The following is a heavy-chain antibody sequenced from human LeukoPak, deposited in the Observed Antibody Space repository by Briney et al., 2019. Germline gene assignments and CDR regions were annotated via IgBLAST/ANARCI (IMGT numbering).Heavy chain of an antibody. CDR3: ARGFFYGDYFRLSLLY. CDR1: GGSFSGYY. Sequence: PSETLSFTCAVYGGSFSGYYWSWIRQPPGKGLEWIGEINHSGSTNYNPSLKSRVTISVDTSKNQFSLKLSSVTAADTAVYYCARGFFYGDYFRLSLLYWGQGTLVTVSS. J-gene: IGHJ4*02. V-gene: IGHV4-34*01. CDR2: INHSGST. D-gene: IGHD4-17*01.